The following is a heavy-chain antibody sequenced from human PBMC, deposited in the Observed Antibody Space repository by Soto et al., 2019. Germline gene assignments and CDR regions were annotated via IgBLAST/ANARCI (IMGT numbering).Heavy chain of an antibody. V-gene: IGHV3-74*01. Sequence: EVQLVESGGGLVQPGGSLRLSCAASGFTFSSYGMHWVRQAPGKGLVWVSRINSDGSSSSYADSVKGRFTISRDNAKNTLYLQMNSLRAEDTAVYYCASYDYGDLDYWGQGTLVTVST. CDR1: GFTFSSYG. CDR3: ASYDYGDLDY. CDR2: INSDGSSS. D-gene: IGHD4-17*01. J-gene: IGHJ4*02.